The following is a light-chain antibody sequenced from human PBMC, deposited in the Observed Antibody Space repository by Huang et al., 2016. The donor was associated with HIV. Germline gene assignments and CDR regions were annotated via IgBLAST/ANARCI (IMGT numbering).Light chain of an antibody. CDR3: QQRKYWPPIT. Sequence: ETVLTQSPATLSLSPGERATLSCRASQSVNSYLSWYQQKPGQTPRLLIYDASNRATGIPARFSGSGSGTDFTLTISSLEPVDFAVYYCQQRKYWPPITFGQGTRLEIK. CDR2: DAS. J-gene: IGKJ5*01. CDR1: QSVNSY. V-gene: IGKV3-11*01.